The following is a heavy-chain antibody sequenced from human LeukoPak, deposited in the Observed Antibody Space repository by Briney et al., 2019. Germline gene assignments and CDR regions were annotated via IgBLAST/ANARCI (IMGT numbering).Heavy chain of an antibody. V-gene: IGHV4-59*08. D-gene: IGHD3-3*01. Sequence: SSETLSLTCTVSGGSISSYYWSWIRQPAGKGLEWIGYIYYSGSTNYNPSLKSRVTISVDTSKNQFSPKLSSVTAADTAVYYCARLVGDFWSGYYPDYWGQGTLVTVSS. CDR2: IYYSGST. CDR1: GGSISSYY. CDR3: ARLVGDFWSGYYPDY. J-gene: IGHJ4*02.